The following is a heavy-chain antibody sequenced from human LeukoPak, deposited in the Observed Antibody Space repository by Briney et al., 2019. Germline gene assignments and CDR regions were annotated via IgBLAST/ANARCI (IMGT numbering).Heavy chain of an antibody. J-gene: IGHJ4*02. Sequence: GGSLRLSCAASGFTVSSNYMSWVRQAPGKGLEWVSVIYRDGRTFYADSVKGRFTISRDNSKNTLYLQMNTLGAEDTAVYFCSTIVPDVAATLTFAYWGQGALVTVSS. CDR3: STIVPDVAATLTFAY. CDR1: GFTVSSNY. V-gene: IGHV3-66*01. CDR2: IYRDGRT. D-gene: IGHD2-15*01.